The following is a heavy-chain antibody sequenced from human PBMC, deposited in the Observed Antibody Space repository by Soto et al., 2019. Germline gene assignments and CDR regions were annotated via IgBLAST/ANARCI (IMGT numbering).Heavy chain of an antibody. Sequence: QVQLVESGGGVVQPGRSLRLSCAASGFIFSRYSMHWVRQAPGKGLAWVAVISSDGSTKYYADSVKGRFTISRDNSKNPLFLQMNSLRPEDTAVYFCARARDIVVVPAILDNWGQGTLVTVSS. CDR1: GFIFSRYS. V-gene: IGHV3-30-3*01. D-gene: IGHD2-2*01. CDR2: ISSDGSTK. J-gene: IGHJ4*02. CDR3: ARARDIVVVPAILDN.